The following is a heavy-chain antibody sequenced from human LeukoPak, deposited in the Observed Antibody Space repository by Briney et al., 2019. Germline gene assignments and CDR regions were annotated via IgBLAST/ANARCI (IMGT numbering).Heavy chain of an antibody. D-gene: IGHD3-22*01. CDR3: ARDTASSGYFF. CDR1: GFTFSNYA. J-gene: IGHJ4*02. V-gene: IGHV3-23*01. Sequence: GGSLRLSCAASGFTFSNYAMSWVRQAPGKGLEWVSGMSGSGYTTFCADSVKGRFTISRDNAKNSVYLQMNSLRDDDTGVYYCARDTASSGYFFGGQGTLVTVSS. CDR2: MSGSGYTT.